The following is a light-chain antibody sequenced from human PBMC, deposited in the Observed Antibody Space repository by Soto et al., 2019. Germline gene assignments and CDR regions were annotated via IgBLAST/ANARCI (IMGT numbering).Light chain of an antibody. CDR2: AAS. CDR1: QGISTF. V-gene: IGKV1-39*01. Sequence: DIQMTQSPSSLFASVGDRVSVPCRASQGISTFLNWFQQRPGEAPNLLIYAASSLQSGVPSRFSGSGSGADFTLTIGSLQPEDFATYYCQQSYTTPRTFGQGTKVEVK. J-gene: IGKJ1*01. CDR3: QQSYTTPRT.